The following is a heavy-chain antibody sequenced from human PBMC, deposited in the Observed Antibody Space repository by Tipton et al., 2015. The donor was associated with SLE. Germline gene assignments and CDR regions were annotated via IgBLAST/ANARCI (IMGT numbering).Heavy chain of an antibody. CDR1: GGSFSGHY. J-gene: IGHJ5*02. D-gene: IGHD2-2*02. V-gene: IGHV4-34*01. Sequence: TLSLTCDVFGGSFSGHYWSWIRQTPGKGLGWVGEINHSGHTNYNPSLKSRVTISVDTSKNQFSLKLTSVTAADTAIYYCARESDYTMVWDTWGQGTLVTVSS. CDR2: INHSGHT. CDR3: ARESDYTMVWDT.